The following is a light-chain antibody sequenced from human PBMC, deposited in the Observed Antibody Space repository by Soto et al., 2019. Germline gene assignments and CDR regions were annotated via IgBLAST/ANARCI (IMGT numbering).Light chain of an antibody. CDR1: QSVSTNF. J-gene: IGKJ1*01. V-gene: IGKV3-20*01. CDR2: GAS. Sequence: EIVLTQSPGTLSLSPGEGATLSCRASQSVSTNFFAWYQQKPGQAPRLLIYGASTRATGIPDRFSGSGSGTDFTLTISRLEPEDFAVYYCQQYGITSWTFGQGNKVEIK. CDR3: QQYGITSWT.